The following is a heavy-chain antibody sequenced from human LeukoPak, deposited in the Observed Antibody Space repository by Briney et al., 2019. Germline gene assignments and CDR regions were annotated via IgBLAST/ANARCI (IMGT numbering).Heavy chain of an antibody. J-gene: IGHJ3*02. Sequence: SETLSLTCAVSGGSISSSNWWSWVRQPPGEGLEWIGEIYHSGSTNYNPSLKSRATISVDKSKNQFSLKLSSVTAADTAVYYCARDMKRGWELPHDAFDIWGQGTMVTVSS. CDR1: GGSISSSNW. CDR3: ARDMKRGWELPHDAFDI. D-gene: IGHD1-26*01. V-gene: IGHV4-4*02. CDR2: IYHSGST.